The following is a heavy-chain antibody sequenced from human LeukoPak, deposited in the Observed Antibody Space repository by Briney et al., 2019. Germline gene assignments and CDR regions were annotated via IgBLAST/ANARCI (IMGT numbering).Heavy chain of an antibody. V-gene: IGHV1-8*01. CDR3: ARGVRWLRSSDY. J-gene: IGHJ4*02. CDR2: MNPNSGIT. Sequence: ASVKVSCKASGYTFTSYDINWVRQATGQGLEWMGWMNPNSGITGYAQKFQGRVTMTRNTSISTAYMELSSLRSEDTAVYYCARGVRWLRSSDYWGQGTLVTVSS. CDR1: GYTFTSYD. D-gene: IGHD5-12*01.